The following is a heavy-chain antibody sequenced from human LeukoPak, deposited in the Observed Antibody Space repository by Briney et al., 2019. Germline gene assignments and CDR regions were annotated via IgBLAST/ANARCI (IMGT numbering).Heavy chain of an antibody. CDR1: GFTFSSYS. D-gene: IGHD6-13*01. Sequence: GGSLRLSCAASGFTFSSYSMNWVRQAPGKGLEWVSSISTSSIYIYYADSVKGRFTISRDNSKNTLYLQMNSLRADDTAVYYCAKDRPTVYSSSWLHFLDSWGQGTLVTVSS. J-gene: IGHJ4*02. CDR3: AKDRPTVYSSSWLHFLDS. CDR2: ISTSSIYI. V-gene: IGHV3-21*04.